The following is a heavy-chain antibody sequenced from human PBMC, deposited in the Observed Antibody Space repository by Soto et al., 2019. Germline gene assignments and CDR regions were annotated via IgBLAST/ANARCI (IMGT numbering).Heavy chain of an antibody. CDR1: GFTFSSYA. V-gene: IGHV3-23*01. D-gene: IGHD3-10*01. J-gene: IGHJ4*02. CDR3: AKDSVWFGELHYYFDY. CDR2: ISGSGGST. Sequence: EVQLLESGGGLVQPGGSLRLSCAASGFTFSSYAMSWVRQAPGKGLEWVSAISGSGGSTYYADSVKGRFTISRDNSKNTLYLQINSLRAEDTAVYYCAKDSVWFGELHYYFDYWGQGTLVTVSS.